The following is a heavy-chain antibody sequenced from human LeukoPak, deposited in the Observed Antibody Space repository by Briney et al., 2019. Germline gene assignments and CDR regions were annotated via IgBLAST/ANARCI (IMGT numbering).Heavy chain of an antibody. CDR1: GGSVSSDY. D-gene: IGHD6-19*01. J-gene: IGHJ4*02. V-gene: IGHV4-59*02. CDR3: ARWVGSGWYYFDY. Sequence: SETLSLTCTVSGGSVSSDYWSWIRQPPGKGLEWIGYIFHSGTTYYNPFLKSRVTISVDTPKKQFSLKLSSVTAADTAVYYCARWVGSGWYYFDYWGQGSLVTVSS. CDR2: IFHSGTT.